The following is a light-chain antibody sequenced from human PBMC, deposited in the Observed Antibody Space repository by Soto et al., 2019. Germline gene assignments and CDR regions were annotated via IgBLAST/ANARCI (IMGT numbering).Light chain of an antibody. J-gene: IGLJ3*02. V-gene: IGLV2-14*01. CDR2: EVG. CDR3: SSYTTSSTWV. CDR1: SSDIGGYNY. Sequence: QSALTQPASVCGSPGQSITISCTGTSSDIGGYNYVSWYQQHPGKAPKLMIYEVGNRPSGVSNRFSGSKSGNTASLTISGLQAEDEADYYCSSYTTSSTWVFGGGTKLTVL.